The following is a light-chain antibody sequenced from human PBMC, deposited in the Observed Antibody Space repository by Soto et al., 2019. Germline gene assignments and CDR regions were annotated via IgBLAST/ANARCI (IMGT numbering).Light chain of an antibody. CDR1: ESVSSTH. CDR3: SQYGSAPGT. Sequence: EIVLTQSPGTLSLSPGERATLSCRASESVSSTHLAWYQQKPGQAPRLLIHSASNRATGVPDRFSGSGSGTEFTLIISRLEPEDFAVYYCSQYGSAPGTFGQGTKVEIK. CDR2: SAS. J-gene: IGKJ1*01. V-gene: IGKV3-20*01.